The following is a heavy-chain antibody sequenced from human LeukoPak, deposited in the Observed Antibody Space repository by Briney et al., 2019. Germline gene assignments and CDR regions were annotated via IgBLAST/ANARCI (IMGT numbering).Heavy chain of an antibody. CDR2: IYTSGST. J-gene: IGHJ4*02. CDR1: GGSISSDY. Sequence: PSETLSLTCTDPGGSISSDYWSWNRQPAGKGLEWIGRIYTSGSTNYNPSLKSRVTMSVDTSKNQFYLKLSSVTAADTAVYYCARAVQTWNYLILDYWGQGTLVTVSS. V-gene: IGHV4-4*07. CDR3: ARAVQTWNYLILDY. D-gene: IGHD1-7*01.